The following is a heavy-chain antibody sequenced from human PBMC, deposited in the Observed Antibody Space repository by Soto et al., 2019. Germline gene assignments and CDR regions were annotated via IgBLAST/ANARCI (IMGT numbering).Heavy chain of an antibody. CDR3: ARGGITIFGVVDY. Sequence: SVKVSCKASGYTFTDYYVHWVRQAPGRGLEWMGWINPKSGGTNYAQKFQGRVTMTRDTSISTAYMELSRLRYDDTAVYYCARGGITIFGVVDYWGQGTPVTVSS. J-gene: IGHJ4*02. D-gene: IGHD3-3*01. CDR2: INPKSGGT. CDR1: GYTFTDYY. V-gene: IGHV1-2*02.